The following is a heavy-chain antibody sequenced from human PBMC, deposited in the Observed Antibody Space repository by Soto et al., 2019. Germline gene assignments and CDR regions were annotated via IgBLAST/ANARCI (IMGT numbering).Heavy chain of an antibody. D-gene: IGHD6-13*01. CDR2: IYYSGST. CDR3: ARRPIAAEDYYYYYMDV. V-gene: IGHV4-39*01. Sequence: KQSQTLSLTCTVSGGSISSSSYYWGWIRQPPGKGLEWIGSIYYSGSTYYNPSLKSRVTISVDTSKNQFSLKLSSVTAADTAVYYCARRPIAAEDYYYYYMDVWRKGTTVTVSS. CDR1: GGSISSSSYY. J-gene: IGHJ6*03.